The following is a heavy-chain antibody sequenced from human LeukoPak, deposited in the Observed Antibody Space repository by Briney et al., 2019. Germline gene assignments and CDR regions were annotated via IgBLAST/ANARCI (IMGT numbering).Heavy chain of an antibody. CDR3: AKEGVFSSGWSLYYFDH. J-gene: IGHJ4*02. CDR1: GFTFSSYA. D-gene: IGHD6-19*01. V-gene: IGHV3-23*01. CDR2: ISGSGDST. Sequence: GGSLRLSCAASGFTFSSYAMSWVRQAPGQGLEWVSAISGSGDSTYYADSVKGRFTISRDNSKNTLYLQMNSLRAEDTAVYYCAKEGVFSSGWSLYYFDHWGQGTLVTVSS.